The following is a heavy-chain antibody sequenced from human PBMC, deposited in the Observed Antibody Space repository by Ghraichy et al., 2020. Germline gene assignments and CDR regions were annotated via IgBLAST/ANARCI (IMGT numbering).Heavy chain of an antibody. CDR3: AREARVGENNYYDSSGYPGY. J-gene: IGHJ4*02. CDR2: ISAYNGNT. D-gene: IGHD3-22*01. CDR1: GYTFTSYG. V-gene: IGHV1-18*04. Sequence: ASVKVSCKASGYTFTSYGISWVRQAPGQGLEWMGWISAYNGNTNYAQKLQGRVTMTTDTSTSTAYMELRSLRSDDTAVYYCAREARVGENNYYDSSGYPGYWGQGTLVTVSS.